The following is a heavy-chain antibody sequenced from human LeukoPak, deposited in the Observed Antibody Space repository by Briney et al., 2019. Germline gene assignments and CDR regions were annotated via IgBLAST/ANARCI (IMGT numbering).Heavy chain of an antibody. CDR1: GGSISSGGYS. D-gene: IGHD6-19*01. Sequence: PSQTLSLTCAVSGGSISSGGYSWSWIRQPPGKGLEWIGYIYHSGSTYYNPFLKSRVTISVDRSKNQFSLKLSSVTAADTAVYYCASVIAVAGRDYFDYWGQGTLVTVSS. V-gene: IGHV4-30-2*01. J-gene: IGHJ4*02. CDR3: ASVIAVAGRDYFDY. CDR2: IYHSGST.